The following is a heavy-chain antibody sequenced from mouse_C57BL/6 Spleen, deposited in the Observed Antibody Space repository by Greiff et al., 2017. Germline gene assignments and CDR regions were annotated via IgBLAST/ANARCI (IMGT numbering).Heavy chain of an antibody. CDR2: IYPSDSDT. V-gene: IGHV1-74*01. CDR3: AICSNYRYALDY. Sequence: QVQLQQPGAELVKPGASVKVSCKASGYTFTSYWMHWVKQRPGQGLEWIGRIYPSDSDTNYNQKFKGKATLTVDKSSSTAYMQLSSLTSEDSAVYYCAICSNYRYALDYWGQGTSVTVSS. CDR1: GYTFTSYW. D-gene: IGHD2-5*01. J-gene: IGHJ4*01.